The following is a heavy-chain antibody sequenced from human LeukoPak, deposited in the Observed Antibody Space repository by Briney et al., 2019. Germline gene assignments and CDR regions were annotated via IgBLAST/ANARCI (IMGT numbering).Heavy chain of an antibody. V-gene: IGHV3-74*01. CDR3: ARGKDYGDLNY. D-gene: IGHD4-17*01. CDR1: GFTFSSYW. Sequence: GGSLRLSCAASGFTFSSYWMHWVRQAPGKGLVCVSRINSDGSSTTYADSVKGRFTISTDNAKNTLYLQMNRLRAEDTAVYYCARGKDYGDLNYWGQGTLVTVSS. CDR2: INSDGSST. J-gene: IGHJ4*02.